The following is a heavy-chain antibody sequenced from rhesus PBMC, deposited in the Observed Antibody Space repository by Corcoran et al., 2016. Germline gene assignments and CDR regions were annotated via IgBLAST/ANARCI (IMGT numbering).Heavy chain of an antibody. CDR2: IYGSGSST. V-gene: IGHV4S11*01. J-gene: IGHJ4*01. Sequence: QVQLQESGPGLVKPLETLSLTCAVSGGSISRNYGSWIRQAPGKGLEWIGYIYGSGSSTNYNPSLKSRVTLSVDTSKTQLSLKLSSVTAADTAVYYCARRGEVQLQFWGQGVLVTVSS. CDR1: GGSISRNY. D-gene: IGHD5-12*01. CDR3: ARRGEVQLQF.